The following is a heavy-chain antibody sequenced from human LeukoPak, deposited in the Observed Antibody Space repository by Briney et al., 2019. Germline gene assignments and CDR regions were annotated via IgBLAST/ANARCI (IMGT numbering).Heavy chain of an antibody. CDR3: ARGGLDYHQLSYFHY. D-gene: IGHD3/OR15-3a*01. J-gene: IGHJ4*02. Sequence: ATLSLTSTVSGGSISSYYWSWLRQPPGKGLEWIGYIYYSGSTNFNPSLKSRVTISVDTSRNQFSLQLSSVTAAETAVYYCARGGLDYHQLSYFHYWGPGTLVTVP. V-gene: IGHV4-59*01. CDR2: IYYSGST. CDR1: GGSISSYY.